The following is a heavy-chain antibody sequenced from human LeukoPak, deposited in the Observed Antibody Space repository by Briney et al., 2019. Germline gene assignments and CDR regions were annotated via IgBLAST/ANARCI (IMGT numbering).Heavy chain of an antibody. CDR1: GFTFSGSA. J-gene: IGHJ4*02. D-gene: IGHD2-15*01. Sequence: GGSLTLSCAASGFTFSGSAMHWVRQASGKGLEWVGRIRSKTKNYATSYAAAVEGRFTISRDDYKKTAYLQLKSLKHEDTAVYYCTTHFIAVPGGYWGQRTLVTVSS. V-gene: IGHV3-73*01. CDR3: TTHFIAVPGGY. CDR2: IRSKTKNYAT.